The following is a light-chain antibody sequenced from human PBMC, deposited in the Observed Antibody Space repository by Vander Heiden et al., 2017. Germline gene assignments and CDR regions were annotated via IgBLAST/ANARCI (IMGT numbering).Light chain of an antibody. Sequence: DIVMTQSPLSLPVTPGEPASNACRSSQGLLHSNGNNYVDWYLQKPGRSPQLLIYVGSHRAAGVPDRCSGSGAGTDFTLEISRVEAEDVGVYYCMQAIKVPWTFGQGTKVEIK. J-gene: IGKJ1*01. CDR3: MQAIKVPWT. CDR2: VGS. CDR1: QGLLHSNGNNY. V-gene: IGKV2-28*01.